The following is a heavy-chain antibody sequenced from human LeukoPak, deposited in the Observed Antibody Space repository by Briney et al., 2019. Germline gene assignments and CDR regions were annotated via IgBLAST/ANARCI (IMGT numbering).Heavy chain of an antibody. D-gene: IGHD2-15*01. CDR3: ARDHYHIVVVVAATHSGGLDY. CDR1: GFTFSSYA. Sequence: GGSLRLSCAASGFTFSSYAMHWVRQAPGKGLEWVAVISYDGSNKYYADSVKGRFTISRDNSKNTLYLQMNSLRAEDTAVYYCARDHYHIVVVVAATHSGGLDYWGQGTLVTVSS. CDR2: ISYDGSNK. J-gene: IGHJ4*02. V-gene: IGHV3-30-3*01.